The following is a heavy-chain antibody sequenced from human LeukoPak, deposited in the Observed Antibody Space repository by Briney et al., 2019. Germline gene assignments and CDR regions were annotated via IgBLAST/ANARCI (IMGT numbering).Heavy chain of an antibody. D-gene: IGHD3-3*01. CDR2: IYTSGST. V-gene: IGHV4-61*02. CDR1: GGSISSGSYY. Sequence: SQTLSLTCTVSGGSISSGSYYWSWIRQPAGKGLEWIGRIYTSGSTNYNPSLKSRVTISVDTSKNQFSLKLSSVTAADTAVYYCAGTYYDFWSGYYTRWFDPWGQGTLVTVSS. J-gene: IGHJ5*02. CDR3: AGTYYDFWSGYYTRWFDP.